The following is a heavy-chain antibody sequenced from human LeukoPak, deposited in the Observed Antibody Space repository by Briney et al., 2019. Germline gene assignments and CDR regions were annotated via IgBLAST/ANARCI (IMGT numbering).Heavy chain of an antibody. V-gene: IGHV1-18*01. Sequence: ASVKVSCKASGYTFTNYVITWVRQAPGQGLEWMGWISANNGNTNYAQKLQGRVTMTTDTSTSTAYMELRSLRSDDTAVYYCATSLRHYDSSGYYWDFDYWGQGTLVTVSS. D-gene: IGHD3-22*01. CDR2: ISANNGNT. CDR3: ATSLRHYDSSGYYWDFDY. CDR1: GYTFTNYV. J-gene: IGHJ4*02.